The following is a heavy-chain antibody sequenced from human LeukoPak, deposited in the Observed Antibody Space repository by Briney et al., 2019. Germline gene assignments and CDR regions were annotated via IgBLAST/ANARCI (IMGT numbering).Heavy chain of an antibody. Sequence: GRSLRLSCAASGFTFSSYAMRWVRQAPGKGLDRVSDISYDGSNKYYADSVKGRFTISRDNAKNTLYLQMNSLRAEDTAVHYCARGGGSGSYYFDYWGQGTMVTVSS. CDR1: GFTFSSYA. V-gene: IGHV3-30*04. D-gene: IGHD3-10*01. CDR3: ARGGGSGSYYFDY. J-gene: IGHJ4*02. CDR2: ISYDGSNK.